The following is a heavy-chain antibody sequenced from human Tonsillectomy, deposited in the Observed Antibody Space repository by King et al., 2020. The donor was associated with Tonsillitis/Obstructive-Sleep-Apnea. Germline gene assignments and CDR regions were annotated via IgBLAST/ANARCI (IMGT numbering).Heavy chain of an antibody. CDR1: GFTFSSYS. CDR2: ISSSSTYI. CDR3: AMTKCSSTSCRSYNYYNMDV. V-gene: IGHV3-21*01. Sequence: VQLVESGGGLVKPGGSLRLSCAASGFTFSSYSMNWVRQAPGKGLEWVSSISSSSTYIYYADSVKGRFTISRDNARNSLYLQMNSLRAEDTAVYYCAMTKCSSTSCRSYNYYNMDVWGKGTTVTVSS. D-gene: IGHD2-2*01. J-gene: IGHJ6*03.